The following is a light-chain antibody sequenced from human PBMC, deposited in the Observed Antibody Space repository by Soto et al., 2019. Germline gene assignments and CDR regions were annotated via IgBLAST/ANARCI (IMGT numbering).Light chain of an antibody. V-gene: IGLV4-60*02. Sequence: QPVLTQSSSASASLGSSVKLTCTLSSGHSSYIIAWHQQQPGKAPRYLMKLEGSGSYNKGSGVPDRFSGSSSGADRYLTISILQFEDEADYYCETCDSNTHTVFGGGTKVTVL. CDR1: SGHSSYI. J-gene: IGLJ3*02. CDR2: LEGSGSY. CDR3: ETCDSNTHTV.